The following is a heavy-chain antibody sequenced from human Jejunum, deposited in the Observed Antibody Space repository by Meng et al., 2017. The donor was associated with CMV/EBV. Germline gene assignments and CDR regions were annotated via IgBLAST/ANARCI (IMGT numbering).Heavy chain of an antibody. J-gene: IGHJ4*02. CDR2: IYSDGTT. D-gene: IGHD6-13*01. V-gene: IGHV3-53*01. Sequence: CVPSGFPVSSCSMSWVRQAPGRGLWWVSIIYSDGTTYYADSVKGRFTISRDKSKNTLDLQMNSLRAEDMAVYYCAYSSSWAHFDYWGQGTLVTVSS. CDR3: AYSSSWAHFDY. CDR1: GFPVSSCS.